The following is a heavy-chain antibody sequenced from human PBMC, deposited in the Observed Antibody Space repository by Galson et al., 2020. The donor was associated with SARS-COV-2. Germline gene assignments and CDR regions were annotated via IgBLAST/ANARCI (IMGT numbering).Heavy chain of an antibody. CDR3: ARFYCGGDCTDAFDI. J-gene: IGHJ3*02. D-gene: IGHD2-21*02. CDR2: IYYSGST. Sequence: SETLSLTCTVSAGSISSGGYYWSWIRQHPGKGLEWIGYIYYSGSTYYNPSLKSRVTISVDTSKNQFSLKLSSVTAADTAVYYCARFYCGGDCTDAFDIWGQGTMVTVSS. V-gene: IGHV4-31*03. CDR1: AGSISSGGYY.